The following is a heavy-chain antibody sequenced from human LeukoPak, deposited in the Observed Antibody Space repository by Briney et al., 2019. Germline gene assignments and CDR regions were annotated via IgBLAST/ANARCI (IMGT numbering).Heavy chain of an antibody. Sequence: PSETLSLTCTVSGGSISSYYWSWIRQPPGKGLEWIGYIYYSGSTNYNPSLKSRVTISVDTSKNQFSLKLSSVTAADTAVYYCARDSYSSYYYYGMDVWGQGTTVTVSS. CDR1: GGSISSYY. D-gene: IGHD3-22*01. V-gene: IGHV4-59*01. CDR2: IYYSGST. CDR3: ARDSYSSYYYYGMDV. J-gene: IGHJ6*02.